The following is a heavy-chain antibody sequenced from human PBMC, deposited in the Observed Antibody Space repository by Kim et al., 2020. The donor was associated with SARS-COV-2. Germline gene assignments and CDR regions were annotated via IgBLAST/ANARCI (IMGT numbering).Heavy chain of an antibody. Sequence: ASVKVSCKATGYTFTSYAMHWVRQAPGQRLEWIGWINAGNGNTKYSQKFQGRVTITRDTSASTAYMELSSLRSEDTAVYYCARNIAARDYSYYRMDVWGQRTKISVAS. CDR2: INAGNGNT. D-gene: IGHD6-6*01. CDR3: ARNIAARDYSYYRMDV. J-gene: IGHJ6*02. V-gene: IGHV1-3*01. CDR1: GYTFTSYA.